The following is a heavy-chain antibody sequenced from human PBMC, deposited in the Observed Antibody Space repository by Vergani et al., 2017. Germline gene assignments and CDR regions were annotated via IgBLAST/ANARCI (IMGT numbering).Heavy chain of an antibody. V-gene: IGHV3-15*01. CDR2: IKSKTDGGTT. D-gene: IGHD3-22*01. J-gene: IGHJ3*02. CDR3: ARTASSGYYYDAFDI. CDR1: GFTFSNAW. Sequence: EVQLVESGGGLVKPGGSLRLSCAASGFTFSNAWMSWVRQAPGKGLEWVGRIKSKTDGGTTDYAAPVKGRFTISRDDSKNTLYLQMNSLKTEDTAVYYCARTASSGYYYDAFDIWGQGTMVTVSS.